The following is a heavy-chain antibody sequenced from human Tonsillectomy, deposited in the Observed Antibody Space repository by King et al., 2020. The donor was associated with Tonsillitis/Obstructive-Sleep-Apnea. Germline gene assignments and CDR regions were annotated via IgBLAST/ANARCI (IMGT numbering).Heavy chain of an antibody. V-gene: IGHV3-7*04. D-gene: IGHD1-26*01. CDR2: IKQDGNDK. J-gene: IGHJ4*02. CDR1: GFTFSSYW. CDR3: ARDDSGSYGN. Sequence: VQLVESGGGLVQPGGSLRLSCAASGFTFSSYWMSWVRQAPGKGLEWVGNIKQDGNDKYFGDSVKGRFTISRDNAKNSLYLHMNSLRAEATAVYYCARDDSGSYGNWGQGTLVTVSS.